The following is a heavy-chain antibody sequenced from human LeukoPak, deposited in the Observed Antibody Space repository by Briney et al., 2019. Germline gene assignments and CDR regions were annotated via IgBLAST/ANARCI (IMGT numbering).Heavy chain of an antibody. CDR3: ARVECSSTTCYDDY. CDR1: GYTFMSYA. CDR2: INAYNGYT. D-gene: IGHD2-2*01. J-gene: IGHJ4*02. Sequence: GASVKVSCKTSGYTFMSYAIRWVRHAPGQRLERMGWINAYNGYTNYARDFQGRVTMTTDTSTSTAYMEVRSLRSDDTAVYYCARVECSSTTCYDDYWGQGTLVIVSS. V-gene: IGHV1-18*01.